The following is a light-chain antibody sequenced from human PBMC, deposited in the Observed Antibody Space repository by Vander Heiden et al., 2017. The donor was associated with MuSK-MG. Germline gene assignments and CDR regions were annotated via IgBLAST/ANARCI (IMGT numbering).Light chain of an antibody. CDR1: NVDTKS. CDR2: YDS. Sequence: SYALTQPPSVSVAPGKTARIPCGGDNVDTKSVHWYQQKPGQAPVLVMYYDSRRPSGIPDRLSGSKSGNTATLTISWVEAGDEADYYCQVWDSGSAHYVFGTGTKVTVL. J-gene: IGLJ1*01. CDR3: QVWDSGSAHYV. V-gene: IGLV3-21*04.